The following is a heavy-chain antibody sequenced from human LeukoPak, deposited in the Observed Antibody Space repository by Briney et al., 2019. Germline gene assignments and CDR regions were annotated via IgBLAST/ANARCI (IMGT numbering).Heavy chain of an antibody. V-gene: IGHV3-23*01. J-gene: IGHJ4*02. CDR3: AKEGGPIVVVPAAVDY. Sequence: PSETLSLTCAVSGGSISSSNWWSWVRQPPGKGLEWVSTISDSSGSTYYADSVKGRFTISRDNYKNTLYLQMNSLRAEDTAVYYCAKEGGPIVVVPAAVDYWGQGTLVTVSS. D-gene: IGHD2-2*01. CDR2: ISDSSGST. CDR1: GGSISSSN.